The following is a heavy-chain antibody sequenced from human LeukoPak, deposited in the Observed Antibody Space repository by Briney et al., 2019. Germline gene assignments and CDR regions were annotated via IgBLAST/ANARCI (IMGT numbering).Heavy chain of an antibody. V-gene: IGHV1-2*02. CDR1: GYTFTGYY. CDR2: INPNSDGT. Sequence: ASVKVSCKASGYTFTGYYMHWVRQAPGQGLEWMGWINPNSDGTNYAQKFQGRVTITADESTSTAYMELSSLESGDTAVYYCTREGVYAPDGSGYHRDAFDIWGQGTVVIVSS. CDR3: TREGVYAPDGSGYHRDAFDI. D-gene: IGHD3-22*01. J-gene: IGHJ3*02.